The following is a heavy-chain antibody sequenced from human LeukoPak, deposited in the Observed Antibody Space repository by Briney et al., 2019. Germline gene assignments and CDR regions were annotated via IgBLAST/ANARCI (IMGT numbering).Heavy chain of an antibody. V-gene: IGHV3-21*01. CDR2: ISSSSYI. Sequence: PGGSLRLSCAASGFTFSSYSMDWVRQAPGKGLEWVSSISSSSYIYYADSVKGRFTISRDNAKNSLYLQMNSLRAEDTAVYYCARASVDYFDYWGQGTLVTVSS. CDR1: GFTFSSYS. CDR3: ARASVDYFDY. J-gene: IGHJ4*02.